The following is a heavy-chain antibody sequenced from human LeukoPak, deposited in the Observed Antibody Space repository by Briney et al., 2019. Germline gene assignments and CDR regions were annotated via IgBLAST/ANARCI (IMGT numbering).Heavy chain of an antibody. D-gene: IGHD5-18*01. V-gene: IGHV3-30-3*01. CDR2: ISYDGSNK. J-gene: IGHJ4*02. CDR3: ARARYSLFDY. Sequence: GRSLRLSCAASGFTFSSYAMHWVRQAPGKGLEWVAVISYDGSNKYYADSVKGRFTISRDNAKNSLYLQMNSLRAEDTAVYYCARARYSLFDYWGQGTLVTVSS. CDR1: GFTFSSYA.